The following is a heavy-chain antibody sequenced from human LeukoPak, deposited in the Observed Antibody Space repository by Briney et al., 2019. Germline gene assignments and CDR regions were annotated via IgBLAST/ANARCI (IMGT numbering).Heavy chain of an antibody. D-gene: IGHD2-15*01. J-gene: IGHJ4*02. CDR3: ARGYTSDTNILDYLDF. CDR1: GYTLSKLS. CDR2: FDPEDGET. V-gene: IGHV1-24*01. Sequence: ASVKVSCKVFGYTLSKLSIHWVRQAPGKGLEWMGGFDPEDGETIYAQKLQGRVTITADESTSTAYMELTSLRSEDMAFYYCARGYTSDTNILDYLDFWGQGTLVTVSS.